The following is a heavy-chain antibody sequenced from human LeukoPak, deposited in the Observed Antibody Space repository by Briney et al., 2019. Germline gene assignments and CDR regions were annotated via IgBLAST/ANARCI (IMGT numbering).Heavy chain of an antibody. J-gene: IGHJ4*02. V-gene: IGHV3-48*04. CDR2: ISSSSSTI. CDR3: ARDRGDYYDSSGYYQFDY. CDR1: GFTFSSYS. D-gene: IGHD3-22*01. Sequence: PGGSLRLSCAASGFTFSSYSMNWVRQAPGKGLEWVSYISSSSSTIYYADSVKGRFTISRDNARNSLYLQMNSLRAEDTAVYYCARDRGDYYDSSGYYQFDYWGQGTLVTVSS.